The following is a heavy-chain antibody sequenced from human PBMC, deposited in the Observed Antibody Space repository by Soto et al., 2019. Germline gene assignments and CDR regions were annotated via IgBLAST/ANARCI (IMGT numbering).Heavy chain of an antibody. CDR1: GGSRISYY. Sequence: SETLSLTCTVSGGSRISYYWSWIRQPPGRGLEWIGYISYGGTTNYNPSLSSRVTLSVDTSKNQFSLKLTSVTAADTAVYYCATCIAAGGLLYYFDCWGQGTLVTVSS. J-gene: IGHJ4*02. CDR3: ATCIAAGGLLYYFDC. CDR2: ISYGGTT. D-gene: IGHD6-13*01. V-gene: IGHV4-59*01.